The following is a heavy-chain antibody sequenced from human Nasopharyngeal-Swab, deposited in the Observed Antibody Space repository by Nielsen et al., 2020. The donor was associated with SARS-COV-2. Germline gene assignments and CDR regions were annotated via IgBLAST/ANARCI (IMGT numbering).Heavy chain of an antibody. Sequence: WIRQPPGKGLEWIGEINHSGSINYNTSLKSRVTISVDTSKNQFSLKLSSVTAADTAVYYCASNYGDYAESRARFDYWGQGTLVTVSS. D-gene: IGHD4-17*01. V-gene: IGHV4-34*01. CDR2: INHSGSI. CDR3: ASNYGDYAESRARFDY. J-gene: IGHJ4*02.